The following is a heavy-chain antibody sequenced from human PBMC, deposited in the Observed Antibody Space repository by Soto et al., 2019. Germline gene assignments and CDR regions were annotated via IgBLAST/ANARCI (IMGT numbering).Heavy chain of an antibody. J-gene: IGHJ4*02. D-gene: IGHD3-10*01. CDR2: ISYDGSDK. V-gene: IGHV3-30-3*01. Sequence: GGSLRLSCAASGFTFSSYAMHWVRQAPGKGLEWVALISYDGSDKDYADSVKGRFTISRDNSKSTLYLQMNSLRAEDTALYYCAKAPFSGSYYVPAPDYWGQGTLVTVSS. CDR1: GFTFSSYA. CDR3: AKAPFSGSYYVPAPDY.